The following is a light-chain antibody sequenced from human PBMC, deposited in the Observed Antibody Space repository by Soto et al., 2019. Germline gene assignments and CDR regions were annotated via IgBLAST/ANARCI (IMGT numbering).Light chain of an antibody. J-gene: IGKJ4*01. CDR3: QQYNSYSLT. CDR2: KAS. Sequence: DIQMTQSPSTLSASVGDRVTITCRASQSISSWLAWYQQKPGKAPKFLIYKASNLEVGVPSRFRGSGSGTELTLTISSLQPDDFETYYCQQYNSYSLTVGGGTKVDIK. CDR1: QSISSW. V-gene: IGKV1-5*03.